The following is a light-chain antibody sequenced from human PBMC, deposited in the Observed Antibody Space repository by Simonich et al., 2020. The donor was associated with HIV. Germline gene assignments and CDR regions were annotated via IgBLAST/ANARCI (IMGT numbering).Light chain of an antibody. V-gene: IGLV2-14*03. CDR3: SSYTSSSTLGV. J-gene: IGLJ3*02. CDR2: DVS. CDR1: SSDVGGLNY. Sequence: QSALTQPASVSGSPGQSITISCTGTSSDVGGLNYVSWYQQHPGKAPKLMIYDVSNLPSGVSNRFSGSKSGNTASLTISGLQAEDEADYYCSSYTSSSTLGVFGGGTKLTVL.